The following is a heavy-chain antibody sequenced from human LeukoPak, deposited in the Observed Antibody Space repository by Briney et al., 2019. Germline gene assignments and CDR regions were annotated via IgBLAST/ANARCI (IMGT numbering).Heavy chain of an antibody. V-gene: IGHV4-61*01. D-gene: IGHD6-13*01. CDR3: ARVARQLVPSSYFDY. J-gene: IGHJ4*02. CDR1: DGSVSGGNYY. Sequence: SETLSLTCTVSDGSVSGGNYYCSWTRQSPGKGLEWIGYIHYSGSTVYNPSLKSRVTMSIDTSKNQFSLNLSSVTAADTAVYYCARVARQLVPSSYFDYWGQGTLVTVSS. CDR2: IHYSGST.